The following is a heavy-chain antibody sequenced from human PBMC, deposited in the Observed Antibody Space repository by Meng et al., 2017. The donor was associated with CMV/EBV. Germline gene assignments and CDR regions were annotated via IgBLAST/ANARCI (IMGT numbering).Heavy chain of an antibody. CDR3: ATPVGAYYFDY. Sequence: ESLKISCTVSGGSISSRSYYWGWLRPPPGKGLEWIGSIYYSGSTYYNPSLKRRVTISVDTSKNQFSLKLRYVTAADTAVYYCATPVGAYYFDYWGQGTLVTVSS. CDR1: GGSISSRSYY. V-gene: IGHV4-39*07. D-gene: IGHD3-16*01. J-gene: IGHJ4*02. CDR2: IYYSGST.